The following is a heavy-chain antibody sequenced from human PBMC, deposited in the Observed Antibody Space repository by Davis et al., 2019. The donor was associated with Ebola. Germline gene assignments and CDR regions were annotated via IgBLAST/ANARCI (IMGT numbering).Heavy chain of an antibody. CDR1: GLTVSSNY. CDR3: ARQLPYYSYGMDV. D-gene: IGHD2-2*01. Sequence: PGGSLRLSCAASGLTVSSNYMSWVRQAPGKGLEWVSVIYNGGSTYYADSVKGRFTISRDNSKNTLYLQMNSLRAEDTAVYFCARQLPYYSYGMDVWGQGTTVTVSS. V-gene: IGHV3-53*01. J-gene: IGHJ6*02. CDR2: IYNGGST.